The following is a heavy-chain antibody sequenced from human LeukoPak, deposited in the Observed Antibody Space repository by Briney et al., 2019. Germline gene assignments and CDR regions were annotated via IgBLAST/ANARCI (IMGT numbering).Heavy chain of an antibody. D-gene: IGHD3-22*01. CDR3: GATWLAAGGDY. CDR2: ISYDGRNK. Sequence: PGRSLRLSCAASGFTFSNYPMHWVRQAPGKGLEWVAFISYDGRNKYYADSVKGRFTISRDNSKNTLYLQMNSLRAEDTAVYYCGATWLAAGGDYWGQGTLVTVSS. J-gene: IGHJ4*02. CDR1: GFTFSNYP. V-gene: IGHV3-30*04.